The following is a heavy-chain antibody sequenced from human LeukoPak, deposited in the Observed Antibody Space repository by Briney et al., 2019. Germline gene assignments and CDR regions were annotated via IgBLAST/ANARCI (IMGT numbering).Heavy chain of an antibody. CDR1: GFTVSSNY. CDR3: AKDGGLWVSAHWGDS. V-gene: IGHV3-53*01. Sequence: GGSLRLSCAASGFTVSSNYMNWVRQAPGKGLEWVSVIYGGGNIYYADSVKGRFTVSRDDSKNTLYLQMNSLRAEDTAVYYCAKDGGLWVSAHWGDSWGRGTLVTVSS. CDR2: IYGGGNI. D-gene: IGHD7-27*01. J-gene: IGHJ4*02.